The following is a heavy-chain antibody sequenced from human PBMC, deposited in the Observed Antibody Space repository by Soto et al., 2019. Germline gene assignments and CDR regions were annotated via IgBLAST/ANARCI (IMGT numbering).Heavy chain of an antibody. J-gene: IGHJ6*02. CDR3: ARQRYWSGYYYYYYGMDV. D-gene: IGHD3-3*01. CDR2: IDPSDSYT. Sequence: GESLKISCKGSGYSFTSYWISWVRQMPGKGLEWMGRIDPSDSYTNYSPSFQGHVTISADKSISTAYLQWSSLKASDTAMYYCARQRYWSGYYYYYYGMDVWGQGTTVTVSS. V-gene: IGHV5-10-1*01. CDR1: GYSFTSYW.